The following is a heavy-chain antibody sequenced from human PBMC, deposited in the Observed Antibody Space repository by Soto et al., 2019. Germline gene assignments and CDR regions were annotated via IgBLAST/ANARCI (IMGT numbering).Heavy chain of an antibody. CDR1: GFTFSNAW. CDR3: TTECPNCSSTSDFDY. J-gene: IGHJ4*02. D-gene: IGHD2-2*01. V-gene: IGHV3-15*01. Sequence: PGGSLILSCAASGFTFSNAWMSWVRQAPGKGLEWVGRIKSKTDGGTTDYAAPVKGRFTISRDDSKNTLYLQMNSLKTEDTAVYYCTTECPNCSSTSDFDYWGQGTLVTVSS. CDR2: IKSKTDGGTT.